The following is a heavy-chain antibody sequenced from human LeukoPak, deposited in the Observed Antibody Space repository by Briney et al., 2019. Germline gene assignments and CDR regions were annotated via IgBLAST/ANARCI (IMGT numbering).Heavy chain of an antibody. CDR2: IKQDGSEK. CDR1: GFIFNTYW. J-gene: IGHJ4*02. CDR3: ARDQDAYSSGWYGVFDC. Sequence: PGGSLRLSCAASGFIFNTYWMSWVRQAPGKGLEWVANIKQDGSEKNYVDSVKGRFTISRDNAKNSLYLQMNSLRAEDTAVYYCARDQDAYSSGWYGVFDCWGQGTLVTVSS. D-gene: IGHD6-19*01. V-gene: IGHV3-7*05.